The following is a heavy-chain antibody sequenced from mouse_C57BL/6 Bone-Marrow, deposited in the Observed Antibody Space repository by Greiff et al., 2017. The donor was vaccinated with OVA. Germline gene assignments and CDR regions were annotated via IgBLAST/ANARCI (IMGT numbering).Heavy chain of an antibody. J-gene: IGHJ3*01. CDR2: IYPGDGDT. CDR1: GYAFSSSW. CDR3: ARSPLYYSNFAWFAY. D-gene: IGHD2-5*01. V-gene: IGHV1-82*01. Sequence: VQLQQSGPELVKPGASVKISCKASGYAFSSSWMNWVKQRPGKGLEWIGRIYPGDGDTNYNGKFKGKATLTADKSSSTAYMQLSSLTSEDSAVYFCARSPLYYSNFAWFAYGGQGTLVTVSA.